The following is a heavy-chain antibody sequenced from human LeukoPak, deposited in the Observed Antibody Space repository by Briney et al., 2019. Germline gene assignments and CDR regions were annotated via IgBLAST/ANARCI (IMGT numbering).Heavy chain of an antibody. V-gene: IGHV1-69*02. CDR2: IIHIVGIE. Sequence: ASVRVSCKASGGTFSSYTMSWVRQAPGQGLEWMGRIIHIVGIENYAQKFQGRVTITAHKSTSTAYMDLSSLRSEYTAVYYCASGGRFDYWGQGTLVTVSS. J-gene: IGHJ4*02. CDR3: ASGGRFDY. CDR1: GGTFSSYT.